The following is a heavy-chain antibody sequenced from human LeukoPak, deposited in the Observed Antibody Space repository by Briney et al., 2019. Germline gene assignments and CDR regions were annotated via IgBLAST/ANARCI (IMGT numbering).Heavy chain of an antibody. CDR3: ARVGDSSSWYAFDY. D-gene: IGHD6-13*01. J-gene: IGHJ4*02. Sequence: PSETLSLTCTVSGGSISSSSYYWGWIRQPPGKGLEWIGSIYYSGSTYYNPSLKSRVTISVDTSKNQFSLKLSSVTAADTAVYYCARVGDSSSWYAFDYWGQGTLVTVSS. CDR2: IYYSGST. CDR1: GGSISSSSYY. V-gene: IGHV4-39*07.